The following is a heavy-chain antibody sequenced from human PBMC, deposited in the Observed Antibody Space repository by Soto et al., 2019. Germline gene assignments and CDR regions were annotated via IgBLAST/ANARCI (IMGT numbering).Heavy chain of an antibody. CDR2: INVNGST. CDR1: GGSFSGYY. V-gene: IGHV4-34*01. CDR3: ARDKITGLFDY. J-gene: IGHJ4*02. D-gene: IGHD2-8*02. Sequence: QVQLQQWGAGLLKPSETLSLTCAVYGGSFSGYYWTWIRQPPGTGLEWIGEINVNGSTNYNPSLKSRVTISVDTSKNQFSLKLTSVTAADTAVYYCARDKITGLFDYWGQGTLVTVSS.